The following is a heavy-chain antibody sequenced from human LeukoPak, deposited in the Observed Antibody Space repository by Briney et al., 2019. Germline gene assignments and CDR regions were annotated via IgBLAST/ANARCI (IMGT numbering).Heavy chain of an antibody. D-gene: IGHD3-22*01. CDR2: ISDSGGRT. CDR3: AKRGVVIRVILVGFHKEAYYFDS. J-gene: IGHJ4*02. Sequence: GGSLRLSCAASGFTFSNYGMSWVRQAPGKGLEWVAGISDSGGRTNYADSVKGRFTISRDNPKNTLYLQMNSLRVEDTAVYFCAKRGVVIRVILVGFHKEAYYFDSWGRGALVTVSS. CDR1: GFTFSNYG. V-gene: IGHV3-23*01.